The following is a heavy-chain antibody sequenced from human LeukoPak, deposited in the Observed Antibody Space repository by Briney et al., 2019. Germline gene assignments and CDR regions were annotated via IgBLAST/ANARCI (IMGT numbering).Heavy chain of an antibody. D-gene: IGHD4-17*01. V-gene: IGHV4-4*07. Sequence: SETLSLTCTVSGGSISSYYWSWIRQPAGKGLEWIGRIYTSGSTNYNPSLKSRATMSVDTSKNQFSLKLSSVTAADTAVYYCAARRYDYGDYVVDYWGQGTLVTVSS. CDR3: AARRYDYGDYVVDY. J-gene: IGHJ4*02. CDR1: GGSISSYY. CDR2: IYTSGST.